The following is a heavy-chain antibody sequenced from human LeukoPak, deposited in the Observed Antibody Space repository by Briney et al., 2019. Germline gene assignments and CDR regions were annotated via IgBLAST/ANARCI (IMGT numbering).Heavy chain of an antibody. CDR3: ARDVSSSWYGAWYFDL. D-gene: IGHD6-13*01. CDR1: GGSISSYY. Sequence: SGTLSLTCTVSGGSISSYYWSWIRQPPGKGLEWIGYIYYSGSTNYNPSLKSRVTISVDTSKNQFSLKLSSVTAADTAVYYCARDVSSSWYGAWYFDLWGRGTLVTVSS. V-gene: IGHV4-59*01. CDR2: IYYSGST. J-gene: IGHJ2*01.